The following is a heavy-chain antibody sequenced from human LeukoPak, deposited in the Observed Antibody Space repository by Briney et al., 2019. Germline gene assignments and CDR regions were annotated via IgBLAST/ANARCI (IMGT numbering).Heavy chain of an antibody. J-gene: IGHJ4*02. D-gene: IGHD1-26*01. CDR1: GYTFTSYY. Sequence: ASVKVSRKASGYTFTSYYMHWVPHAPGQGLEWMGIINPSGGSTSYEQKCQGRVTMTTDTSTGTAYMELRGLRSDDTAVYYCARDSPDLGGATPNFDYWGRGTLVTVSS. V-gene: IGHV1-46*01. CDR3: ARDSPDLGGATPNFDY. CDR2: INPSGGST.